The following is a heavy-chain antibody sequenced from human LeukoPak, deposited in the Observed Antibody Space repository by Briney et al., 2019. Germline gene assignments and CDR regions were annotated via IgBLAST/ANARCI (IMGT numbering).Heavy chain of an antibody. J-gene: IGHJ4*02. Sequence: GGSRRLSCSASGFTFSRFAMTWVRQLPGRGLEWVSSISGNGHQTYYADSVKGRFSVSRDNSKNILYLQMDSLRADDSALYYCAKDANYYDSSGYFIPFDYWGQGTLVTVSS. D-gene: IGHD3-22*01. CDR1: GFTFSRFA. V-gene: IGHV3-23*01. CDR3: AKDANYYDSSGYFIPFDY. CDR2: ISGNGHQT.